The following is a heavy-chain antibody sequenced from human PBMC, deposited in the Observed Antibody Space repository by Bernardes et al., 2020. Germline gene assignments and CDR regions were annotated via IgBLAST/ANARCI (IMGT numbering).Heavy chain of an antibody. CDR1: GFTFSSYS. V-gene: IGHV3-21*01. D-gene: IGHD6-13*01. CDR3: AVGRARYSSSKWFDP. J-gene: IGHJ5*02. CDR2: ISSSSSYI. Sequence: GGSLRLSCAASGFTFSSYSMNWVRQAPGKGLEWVSSISSSSSYIYYADSVKGRFTISRDNAKNSLYLQMNSLRAEDTAVYYCAVGRARYSSSKWFDPWGQGTLVTVSS.